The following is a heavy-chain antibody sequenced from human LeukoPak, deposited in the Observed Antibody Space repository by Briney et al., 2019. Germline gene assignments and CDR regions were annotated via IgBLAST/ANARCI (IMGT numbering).Heavy chain of an antibody. J-gene: IGHJ5*02. CDR2: ISAYNGNT. V-gene: IGHV1-18*01. CDR3: ARDGLAYCGGDCYLDWFDP. Sequence: GASVKVSCKASGYTFTSYGISWVRQAPGQGLEWMGWISAYNGNTNYAQKLQSRVTITTDTSTSTAYMELRSLRSDDTAVYYCARDGLAYCGGDCYLDWFDPWGQGTLVTVSS. D-gene: IGHD2-21*02. CDR1: GYTFTSYG.